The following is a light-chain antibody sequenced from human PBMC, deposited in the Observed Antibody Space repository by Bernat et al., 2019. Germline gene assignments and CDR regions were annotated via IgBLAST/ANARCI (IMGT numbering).Light chain of an antibody. J-gene: IGLJ2*01. CDR3: AAWDDSLNGPV. CDR2: NNN. Sequence: QSVLTPPPSASGTPGQRVPISCSGSSSNIGINTVNWYQQLPGTAPKLLIYNNNQRPSVVPDRFSGSKSGASASLAISGLHSEDEADYYCAAWDDSLNGPVFGGGTKLTVL. CDR1: SSNIGINT. V-gene: IGLV1-44*01.